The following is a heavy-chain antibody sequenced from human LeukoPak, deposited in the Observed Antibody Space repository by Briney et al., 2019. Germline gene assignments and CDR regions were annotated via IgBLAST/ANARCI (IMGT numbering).Heavy chain of an antibody. CDR2: ISSSSSYI. CDR1: GFTFSSYI. V-gene: IGHV3-21*01. CDR3: ARGGDGYADY. D-gene: IGHD5-24*01. Sequence: SGGSLRLSCAASGFTFSSYIMNWVRQAPGKGLEWVSSISSSSSYIYYADSVKGRFTISRDNAKNSLYLQMNSLRAEDTAVYYCARGGDGYADYWGQGTLVTVSS. J-gene: IGHJ4*02.